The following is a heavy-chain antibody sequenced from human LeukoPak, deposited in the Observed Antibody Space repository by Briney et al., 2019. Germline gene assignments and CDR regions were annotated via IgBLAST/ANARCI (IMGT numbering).Heavy chain of an antibody. CDR2: IKEDGSEK. D-gene: IGHD3-3*01. CDR3: ARGVGRLLDY. Sequence: GSLRLSCTASGFAFSSHWMSWVRQAPGKGLEWVANIKEDGSEKEYVDSLKGRFTISRDNAKNSLYLQMNSLRADDTAVYYCARGVGRLLDYWGQGTLVTVSS. V-gene: IGHV3-7*01. J-gene: IGHJ4*02. CDR1: GFAFSSHW.